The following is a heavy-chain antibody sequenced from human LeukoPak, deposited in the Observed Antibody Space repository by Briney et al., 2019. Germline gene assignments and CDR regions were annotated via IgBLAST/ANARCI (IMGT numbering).Heavy chain of an antibody. CDR2: IWYDGSNK. CDR3: ARSMYYYDSSGYYFDWFDP. Sequence: PGRSLRLSCAASGFTFSSYGMHWVRQAPGKGLEWVAVIWYDGSNKYYADSVKGRFTISRDNYKNTLYLQMNSLRAEDTAVYYCARSMYYYDSSGYYFDWFDPWGQGTLVTVSS. CDR1: GFTFSSYG. D-gene: IGHD3-22*01. J-gene: IGHJ5*02. V-gene: IGHV3-33*01.